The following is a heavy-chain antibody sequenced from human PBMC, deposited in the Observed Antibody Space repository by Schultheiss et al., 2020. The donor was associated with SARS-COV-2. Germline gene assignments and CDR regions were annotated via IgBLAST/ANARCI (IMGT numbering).Heavy chain of an antibody. CDR2: IYYSGST. J-gene: IGHJ4*02. D-gene: IGHD4-17*01. Sequence: SQTLSLTCTVSGGSISSGDYYWSWIRQPPGKGLEWIGYIYYSGSTYYNPSLKSRVTISVDTSKNQFSLKLSSVTAADTAVYYCARVQTEGGGDYYFDYWGQGTLVTVSS. CDR1: GGSISSGDYY. V-gene: IGHV4-30-4*01. CDR3: ARVQTEGGGDYYFDY.